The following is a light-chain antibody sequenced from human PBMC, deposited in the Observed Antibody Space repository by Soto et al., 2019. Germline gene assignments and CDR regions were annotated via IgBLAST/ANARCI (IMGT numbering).Light chain of an antibody. Sequence: DIQMTQSPSSLSASVGDRVTITCRTSQPISDYLNWYQQKPGKAPSLLIYAASSLQSGVPSRFSGSGSGTDFTLTISSLQPEDFATYYCQQSYSTLRTFGQGTKVDIK. CDR1: QPISDY. CDR3: QQSYSTLRT. J-gene: IGKJ1*01. CDR2: AAS. V-gene: IGKV1-39*01.